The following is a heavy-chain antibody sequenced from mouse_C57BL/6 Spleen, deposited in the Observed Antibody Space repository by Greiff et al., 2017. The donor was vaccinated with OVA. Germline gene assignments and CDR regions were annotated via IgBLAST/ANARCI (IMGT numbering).Heavy chain of an antibody. CDR1: GYTFTSYG. D-gene: IGHD1-1*02. Sequence: VQLQQSGAELARPGASVKLSCKASGYTFTSYGIRWVKQRPGQGLEWIGEIYPRSGNTYYNEKFKGKATLTADKSYSTADMELRSLTSEDSAVYFCATRDGSDEDDYWGQGTTLTVSS. V-gene: IGHV1-81*01. CDR3: ATRDGSDEDDY. J-gene: IGHJ2*01. CDR2: IYPRSGNT.